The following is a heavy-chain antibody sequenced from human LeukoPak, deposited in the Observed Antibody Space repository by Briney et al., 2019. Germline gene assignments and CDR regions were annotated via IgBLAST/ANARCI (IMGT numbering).Heavy chain of an antibody. CDR2: MFHSGSI. Sequence: KPSETLSLTCAVSGYSISSGYYWGWNRQPPGKGLEWIGSMFHSGSIYYNPSLKSRVAISVDTSKNQFSLKLSSVTAADTAVYYCARSGAAAPRIFDYWGQGTLVTVSS. V-gene: IGHV4-38-2*01. D-gene: IGHD6-6*01. J-gene: IGHJ4*02. CDR1: GYSISSGYY. CDR3: ARSGAAAPRIFDY.